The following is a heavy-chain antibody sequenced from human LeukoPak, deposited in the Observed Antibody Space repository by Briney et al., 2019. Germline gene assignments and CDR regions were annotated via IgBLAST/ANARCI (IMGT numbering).Heavy chain of an antibody. CDR2: IKHDGGDK. Sequence: GGSLRLSCAASGFTFSNYWMSWVRQAPGKGLEWVANIKHDGGDKHYVDSVKGRFTIARDSAKNSLNLQMHSLRAEGTAVYYCARGGNYDILTGYIFDYWGQGTLVTVSS. J-gene: IGHJ4*02. D-gene: IGHD3-9*01. V-gene: IGHV3-7*03. CDR1: GFTFSNYW. CDR3: ARGGNYDILTGYIFDY.